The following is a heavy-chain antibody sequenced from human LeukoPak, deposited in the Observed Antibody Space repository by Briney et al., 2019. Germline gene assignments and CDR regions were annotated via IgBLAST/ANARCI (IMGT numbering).Heavy chain of an antibody. V-gene: IGHV1-18*01. CDR1: GGTFSSYA. CDR3: AREALTYYYDSSGYPDY. D-gene: IGHD3-22*01. J-gene: IGHJ4*02. Sequence: ASVKVSCKASGGTFSSYAISWVRQAPGQGLEWMGWISAYNGNTNYAQKLQGRVTMTTDTSTSTAYMELRSLRSDDTAVYYCAREALTYYYDSSGYPDYWGQGTLVTVSS. CDR2: ISAYNGNT.